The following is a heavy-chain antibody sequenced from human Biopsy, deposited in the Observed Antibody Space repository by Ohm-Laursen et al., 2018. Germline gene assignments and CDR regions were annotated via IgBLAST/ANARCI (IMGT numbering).Heavy chain of an antibody. J-gene: IGHJ6*02. CDR2: IYYSGST. CDR1: GGSISSDY. CDR3: ARATNSTGWPYYYFYGMDV. V-gene: IGHV4-59*01. Sequence: TLSLTCTVSGGSISSDYWSWIRQTPGKGLEWIGYIYYSGSTNYNPSLKSRATISVDTSKNQFSLGLNSVTAADTAVYYCARATNSTGWPYYYFYGMDVWGQGTTVTVSS. D-gene: IGHD2/OR15-2a*01.